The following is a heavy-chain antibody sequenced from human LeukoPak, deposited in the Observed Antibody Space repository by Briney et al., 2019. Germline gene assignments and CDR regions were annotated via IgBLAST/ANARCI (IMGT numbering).Heavy chain of an antibody. Sequence: GGSLRLSCAASGFSFSSYEMNWARQAPGKGLEWVSYIGNSGRTIYYADSLKGRFTISRDNAKNSLYLQMNSLRAEDTAVYYCARMRYGSGSDFDYWGQGTLVTVSS. CDR2: IGNSGRTI. J-gene: IGHJ4*02. CDR3: ARMRYGSGSDFDY. D-gene: IGHD3-10*01. CDR1: GFSFSSYE. V-gene: IGHV3-48*03.